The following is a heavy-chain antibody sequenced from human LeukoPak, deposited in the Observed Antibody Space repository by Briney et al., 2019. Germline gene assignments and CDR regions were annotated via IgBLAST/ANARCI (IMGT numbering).Heavy chain of an antibody. Sequence: TLSLTCTVSGGALSSSNWWSWVRQSPGKGLEWIGEINHKGRTNFNPSLKSRVTMSVDKSKNHFSLNLNSVTAADTAVYHCARDYLRGVNDAFDIWGQGTMVSVSS. V-gene: IGHV4-4*02. CDR1: GGALSSSNW. J-gene: IGHJ3*02. CDR2: INHKGRT. CDR3: ARDYLRGVNDAFDI. D-gene: IGHD3-10*02.